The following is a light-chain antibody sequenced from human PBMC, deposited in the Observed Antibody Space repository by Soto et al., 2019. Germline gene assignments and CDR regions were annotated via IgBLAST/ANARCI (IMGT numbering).Light chain of an antibody. CDR1: QTFSRN. CDR3: HQYNFWPPET. J-gene: IGKJ1*01. Sequence: DMVLTQAPATLSVSLGETATLSCRTSQTFSRNLAWYQHKPGQPPRLLIYAASTRVTGIPARFSGSRSGSEFTLTISIVQSEDCAFYYCHQYNFWPPETFGQGTKV. V-gene: IGKV3-15*01. CDR2: AAS.